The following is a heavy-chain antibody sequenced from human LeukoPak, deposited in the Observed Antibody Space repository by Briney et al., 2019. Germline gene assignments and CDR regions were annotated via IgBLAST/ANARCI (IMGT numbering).Heavy chain of an antibody. J-gene: IGHJ3*02. D-gene: IGHD1-1*01. CDR3: ARELEQRGLEGDAFDI. Sequence: PSETLSLTCTVSGGSISSGDYYWSWIRQPPGKGLEWIGYIYYSGSTYYDPSLKSRVTISVDTSKNQFSLKLSSVTAADTAVYYCARELEQRGLEGDAFDIWGQGTMVTVSS. V-gene: IGHV4-30-4*01. CDR1: GGSISSGDYY. CDR2: IYYSGST.